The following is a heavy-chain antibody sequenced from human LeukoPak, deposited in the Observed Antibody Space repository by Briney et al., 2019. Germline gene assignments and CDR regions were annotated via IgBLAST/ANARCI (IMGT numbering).Heavy chain of an antibody. D-gene: IGHD3-22*01. Sequence: GGYLRLSCAASGFTFSSYGMHWVRQAPGKGLEWVAFIRYDGSNKYYADSVKGRFTISRDNSKNTLYLQMNSLRAEDTAVYYRAKDSGYYYDSSGYYPDYWGQGTLVTVSS. CDR2: IRYDGSNK. J-gene: IGHJ4*02. V-gene: IGHV3-30*02. CDR1: GFTFSSYG. CDR3: AKDSGYYYDSSGYYPDY.